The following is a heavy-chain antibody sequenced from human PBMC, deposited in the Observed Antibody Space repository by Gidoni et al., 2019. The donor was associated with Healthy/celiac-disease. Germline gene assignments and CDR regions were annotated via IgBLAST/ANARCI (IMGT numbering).Heavy chain of an antibody. CDR3: AKDPDPIAVAGDNWFDP. D-gene: IGHD6-19*01. V-gene: IGHV3-23*01. J-gene: IGHJ5*02. Sequence: EVQLLESGGGLVQPGGSLRLSCAASGFTFSRHAMSWVRQAPGKGLEWVSAISGSGGSTYYADSVKGRFTISRDNSKNTLYLQMNSLRAEDTAVYYCAKDPDPIAVAGDNWFDPWGQGTLVTVSS. CDR2: ISGSGGST. CDR1: GFTFSRHA.